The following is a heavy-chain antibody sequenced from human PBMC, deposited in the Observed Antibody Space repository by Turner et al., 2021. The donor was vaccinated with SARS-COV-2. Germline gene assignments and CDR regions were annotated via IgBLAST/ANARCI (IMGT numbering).Heavy chain of an antibody. CDR1: GFTFSNFA. CDR2: ISGNSNNI. Sequence: EVHLLESGGGLVQPGGSLRLSCAASGFTFSNFAMSWVRQAPGRGLGWLWSISGNSNNIYNADSLKGRFTISRDNPKNTLYLQMNSLRAEDTAVYYCVKWKGTSGRCPPFDDWGQGTLVTVSS. CDR3: VKWKGTSGRCPPFDD. J-gene: IGHJ4*02. V-gene: IGHV3-23*01. D-gene: IGHD2-8*01.